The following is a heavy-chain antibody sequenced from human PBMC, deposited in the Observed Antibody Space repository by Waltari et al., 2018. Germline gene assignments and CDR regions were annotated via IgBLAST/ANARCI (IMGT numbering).Heavy chain of an antibody. Sequence: QVHLVQSGPEVKRPGASVTVSCQASGYTFMNYGIAWWRQAPGQGLEGMGWIRPSRGNTVSAQAFHDRLTMTTNRSTTTAYMELTSLISDDTAVYFCARYATVSARGWFDPWGQGTLVTVSS. D-gene: IGHD1-1*01. CDR1: GYTFMNYG. V-gene: IGHV1-18*01. J-gene: IGHJ5*02. CDR2: IRPSRGNT. CDR3: ARYATVSARGWFDP.